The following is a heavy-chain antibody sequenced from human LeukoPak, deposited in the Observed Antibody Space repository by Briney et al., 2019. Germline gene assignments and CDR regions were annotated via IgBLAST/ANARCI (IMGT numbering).Heavy chain of an antibody. J-gene: IGHJ6*03. CDR1: GFTFDDYG. Sequence: GGSLRLSCAASGFTFDDYGMSWVRQAPGKGLEWVSGINWNGGSTGYADSVKGRFTISRDNAKNSLYLQMNSLRAEDTAVYYCARELYYYDSSGYLPYYYYYMDVWGKGTTVTVSS. V-gene: IGHV3-20*04. CDR3: ARELYYYDSSGYLPYYYYYMDV. CDR2: INWNGGST. D-gene: IGHD3-22*01.